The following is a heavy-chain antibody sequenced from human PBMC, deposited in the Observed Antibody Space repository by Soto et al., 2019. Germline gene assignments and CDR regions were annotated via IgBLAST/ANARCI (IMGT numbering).Heavy chain of an antibody. Sequence: ASETLSLTCTVSGGSISSGDYYWSWIRQPPGKGLEWIGYIYYSGSTYYNPSLKSRVTISVDTSKNQFSLKLSSVTAADTAVYYCAREGDSGYEIVDYWGQGTLVTVSS. CDR1: GGSISSGDYY. D-gene: IGHD5-12*01. CDR3: AREGDSGYEIVDY. V-gene: IGHV4-30-4*01. CDR2: IYYSGST. J-gene: IGHJ4*02.